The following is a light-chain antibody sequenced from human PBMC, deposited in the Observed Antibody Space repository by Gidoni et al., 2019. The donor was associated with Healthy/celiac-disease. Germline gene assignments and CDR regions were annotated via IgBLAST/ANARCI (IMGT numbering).Light chain of an antibody. V-gene: IGKV1-39*01. J-gene: IGKJ2*01. Sequence: IQFTQSPSSRSASVGDRVTITGRASQSISSYLNWYQQKPGNAPKLLIYAASSLQSGVPSRFSGSGSGTHFTLTISSLQPEDFATYYCQQSYSTPQTFGQGTKLEIK. CDR1: QSISSY. CDR3: QQSYSTPQT. CDR2: AAS.